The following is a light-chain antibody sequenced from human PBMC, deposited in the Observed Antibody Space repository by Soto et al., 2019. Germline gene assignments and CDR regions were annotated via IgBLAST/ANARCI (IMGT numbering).Light chain of an antibody. CDR1: TIGGKS. CDR2: DDS. J-gene: IGLJ2*01. V-gene: IGLV3-21*02. CDR3: QVWDSSSDHVI. Sequence: SYELTQPPSVSVAPGQTARITCGGDTIGGKSVHWYQQKPGQAPVLVIYDDSDRPSGIPERFSGSNSGNAATLTISRVEAGDEADYYCQVWDSSSDHVIFGGGTKLTVL.